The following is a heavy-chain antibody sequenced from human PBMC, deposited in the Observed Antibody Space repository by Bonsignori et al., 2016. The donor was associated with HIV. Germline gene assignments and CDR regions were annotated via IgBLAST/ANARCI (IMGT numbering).Heavy chain of an antibody. D-gene: IGHD1-7*01. CDR3: ARDGNCPDS. J-gene: IGHJ4*02. V-gene: IGHV1-18*01. Sequence: WVRQAPGQGLEWMGWISTYNGNTNYAQKLQGRVTMTTDTSTSTAYMELRSLRSDDTAVYYCARDGNCPDSWGQGTLVTVSS. CDR2: ISTYNGNT.